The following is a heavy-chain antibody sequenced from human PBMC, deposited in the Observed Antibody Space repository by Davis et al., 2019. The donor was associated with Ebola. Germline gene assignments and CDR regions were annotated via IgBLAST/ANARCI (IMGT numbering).Heavy chain of an antibody. V-gene: IGHV1-18*01. J-gene: IGHJ4*02. CDR3: ARDLYGDPDY. CDR2: ISAYNGNT. Sequence: GESLKISCKGSGYSFTSYGISWVRQAPGQGLEWMGWISAYNGNTNYAQKLQGRVTMTTDTSTSTAYMELRSLRSDDTAVYYCARDLYGDPDYWGQGTLVTVSS. CDR1: GYSFTSYG. D-gene: IGHD4-17*01.